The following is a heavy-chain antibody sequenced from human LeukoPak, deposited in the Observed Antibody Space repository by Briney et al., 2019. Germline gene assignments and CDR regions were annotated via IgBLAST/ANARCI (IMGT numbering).Heavy chain of an antibody. Sequence: ASVKVSCKASGYTFTGYYMHWVRQAPGQGLDWMGWINPNSGGTNYAQKFQGRVTMTRDTSISTAYMELSRLRSDDTAVYYCARVEGSSWDFDYWGQGTLVTVSS. CDR1: GYTFTGYY. V-gene: IGHV1-2*02. CDR3: ARVEGSSWDFDY. CDR2: INPNSGGT. J-gene: IGHJ4*02. D-gene: IGHD6-13*01.